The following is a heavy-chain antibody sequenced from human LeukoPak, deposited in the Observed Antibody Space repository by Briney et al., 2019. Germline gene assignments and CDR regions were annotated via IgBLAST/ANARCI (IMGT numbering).Heavy chain of an antibody. D-gene: IGHD3-22*01. J-gene: IGHJ4*02. CDR3: ARGWPTNAGSRGSPHDH. Sequence: PGGSLRLSCAASGFTFTNCWMTWVRQTPGKGLEWVAIIKHDGREIYYVDSVKGRFTISRDNAKNSLYLQMNSLRSDDTAVYYCARGWPTNAGSRGSPHDHWGQGTLVTVSS. V-gene: IGHV3-7*01. CDR1: GFTFTNCW. CDR2: IKHDGREI.